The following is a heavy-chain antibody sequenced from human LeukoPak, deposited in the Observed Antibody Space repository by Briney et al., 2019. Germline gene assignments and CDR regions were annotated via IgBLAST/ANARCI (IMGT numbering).Heavy chain of an antibody. CDR1: GGTFSSYA. CDR2: IDPSDSYT. D-gene: IGHD2-21*02. V-gene: IGHV5-10-1*01. CDR3: ARTEHIVVVTAIDY. J-gene: IGHJ4*02. Sequence: GASVKVSCKASGGTFSSYAISWVRQMPGKGLEWMGGIDPSDSYTNYSPSFQGHVTISADKSISTAYLQWSSLKASDTAMYYCARTEHIVVVTAIDYWGQGTLVTVSS.